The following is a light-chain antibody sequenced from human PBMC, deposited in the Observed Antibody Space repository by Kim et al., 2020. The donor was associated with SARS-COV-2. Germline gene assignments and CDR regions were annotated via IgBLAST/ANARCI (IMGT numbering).Light chain of an antibody. CDR3: NSRDSNDNVV. CDR1: SLRSYY. Sequence: VALGQTVRITCQGDSLRSYYATWYQHKPGQAPILVIYGKNNRPSGIPDQFSGSGSGNTASLTITGTQAGDEADYYCNSRDSNDNVVFGGGTKLTVL. CDR2: GKN. V-gene: IGLV3-19*01. J-gene: IGLJ2*01.